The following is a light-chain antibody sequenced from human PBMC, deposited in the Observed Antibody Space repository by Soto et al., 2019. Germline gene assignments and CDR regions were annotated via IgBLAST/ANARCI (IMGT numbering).Light chain of an antibody. CDR1: QSVSSSY. J-gene: IGKJ1*01. V-gene: IGKV3-20*01. CDR2: GAT. CDR3: QQYGSFSRT. Sequence: EIVLTQSPGTLSSSPGERATLSCRASQSVSSSYLAWYQQKPDQAPRLLIYGATSRATGIPARFSGSGSGTDFTLAISRLEPEDFALYYCQQYGSFSRTFGQGTKVDIK.